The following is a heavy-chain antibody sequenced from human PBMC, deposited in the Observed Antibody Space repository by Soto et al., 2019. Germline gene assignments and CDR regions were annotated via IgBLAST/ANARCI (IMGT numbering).Heavy chain of an antibody. V-gene: IGHV4-30-4*01. CDR2: IYYSGST. D-gene: IGHD4-17*01. Sequence: SETLSLTCTVSGGSISSGDYYWSWIRQPPGKGLEWIGYIYYSGSTYYNPSLKSRVTISVDTSKNQFSLKLSSVTAADTAVYYCARDSGWATVTTYLYYYYDMDVWGQGTTVTVSS. J-gene: IGHJ6*02. CDR3: ARDSGWATVTTYLYYYYDMDV. CDR1: GGSISSGDYY.